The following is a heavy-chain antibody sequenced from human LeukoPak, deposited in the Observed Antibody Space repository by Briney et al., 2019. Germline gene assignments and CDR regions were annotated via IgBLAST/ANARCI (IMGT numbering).Heavy chain of an antibody. CDR1: GYTFTSYG. J-gene: IGHJ3*02. V-gene: IGHV1-18*01. D-gene: IGHD6-19*01. CDR2: ISAYNGNT. Sequence: GASVKVSCKASGYTFTSYGISWVRQAPGQGLEWMGWISAYNGNTNYAQKLQGRVTITRDTSASTAYMELSSLRSEDTAVYYCARDKSSDHDAFDIWGQGTMVTVSS. CDR3: ARDKSSDHDAFDI.